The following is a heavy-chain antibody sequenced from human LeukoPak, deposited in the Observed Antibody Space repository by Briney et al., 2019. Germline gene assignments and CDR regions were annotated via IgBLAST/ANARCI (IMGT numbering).Heavy chain of an antibody. J-gene: IGHJ4*02. D-gene: IGHD2-21*02. V-gene: IGHV3-33*01. CDR2: IWYDGSNK. Sequence: GRSLRLSCAASGFTFSSYGMHWVRQAPGKGLEWVAVIWYDGSNKYYADSVKGRFTISRDNSKNTLYLQMNSLRAEDTAVYYCARGDYMVTAILDYWGQGTLVTVSS. CDR1: GFTFSSYG. CDR3: ARGDYMVTAILDY.